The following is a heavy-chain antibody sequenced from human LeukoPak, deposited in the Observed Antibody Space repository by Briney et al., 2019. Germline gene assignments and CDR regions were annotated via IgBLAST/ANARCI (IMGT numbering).Heavy chain of an antibody. CDR2: ISYDGSNK. D-gene: IGHD1-26*01. CDR1: GFTFSSYA. Sequence: GGSLRLSCAASGFTFSSYAMHWVRQAPGKGLEWVALISYDGSNKYYADSVKGRFTISRDNSKNTLYLQMNSLRAEDTAVYYCARECGGSYLCPENAFDIWGQGTMVTVSS. J-gene: IGHJ3*02. V-gene: IGHV3-30-3*01. CDR3: ARECGGSYLCPENAFDI.